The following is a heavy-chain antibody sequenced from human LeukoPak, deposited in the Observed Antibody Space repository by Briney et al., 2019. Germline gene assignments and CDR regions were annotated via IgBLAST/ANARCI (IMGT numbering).Heavy chain of an antibody. D-gene: IGHD3-10*01. CDR2: ISSSSSYI. J-gene: IGHJ4*02. Sequence: GGSLRLSCAASGFTFSSYSMNWVRQAPGKGLEGVSSISSSSSYIYYADSVKGRFTSSRDTAKNSLYLQMNSLRAEDTAVYYCARDSYRGFGELLLFDYWGQGTLVTVSS. CDR3: ARDSYRGFGELLLFDY. V-gene: IGHV3-21*01. CDR1: GFTFSSYS.